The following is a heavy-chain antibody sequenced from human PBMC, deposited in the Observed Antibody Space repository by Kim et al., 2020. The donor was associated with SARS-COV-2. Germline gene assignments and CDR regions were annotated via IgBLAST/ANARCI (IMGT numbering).Heavy chain of an antibody. J-gene: IGHJ6*02. CDR2: IYSGGST. V-gene: IGHV3-53*01. Sequence: GGSLRLSCAASGFTVSSNYMSWVRQAPGKGLEWVSIIYSGGSTHYADSVKGRFTISRDDSGDTLYLQMNSLRAEDTAVYFCARPYGSGSRNLPYYYGMDVWGQGTTVTVSS. CDR3: ARPYGSGSRNLPYYYGMDV. D-gene: IGHD3-10*01. CDR1: GFTVSSNY.